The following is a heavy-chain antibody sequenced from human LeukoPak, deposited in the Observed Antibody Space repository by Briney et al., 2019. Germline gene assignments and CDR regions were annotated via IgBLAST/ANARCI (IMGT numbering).Heavy chain of an antibody. CDR2: IKQDGSEK. V-gene: IGHV3-7*03. J-gene: IGHJ4*02. CDR1: GYTFSYYW. CDR3: ARGYYYDSSGYYLDY. D-gene: IGHD3-22*01. Sequence: GGSLRLSCTASGYTFSYYWMSWVRQAPGKGLEWVANIKQDGSEKFYVDSVKGRFTISRDSAKKSLCLQMNSLRTEDTAVYYCARGYYYDSSGYYLDYWGQGTLVTVSS.